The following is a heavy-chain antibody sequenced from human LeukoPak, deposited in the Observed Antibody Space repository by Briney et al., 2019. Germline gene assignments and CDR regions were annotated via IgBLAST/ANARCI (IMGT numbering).Heavy chain of an antibody. CDR2: ISSSSSYI. J-gene: IGHJ4*02. D-gene: IGHD3-9*01. CDR3: ARSRYFDWLLPTPYFDY. V-gene: IGHV3-21*01. CDR1: GFTFSSYS. Sequence: GSLRLSCAASGFTFSSYSMNWVRQAPGKGLEWVSSISSSSSYIYYADSVKGRFTISRDNAKNSLYLQMNSLRAEDTAVYYCARSRYFDWLLPTPYFDYWGQGTLVTVSS.